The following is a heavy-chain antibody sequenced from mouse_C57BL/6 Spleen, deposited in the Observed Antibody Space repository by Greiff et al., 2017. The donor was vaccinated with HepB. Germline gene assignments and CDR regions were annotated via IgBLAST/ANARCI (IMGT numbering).Heavy chain of an antibody. Sequence: VQLKESGTVLARPGASVKMSCKTSGYTFTSYWMNWVKQRPGQGLEWRGAIYPGNRDTSYNQKFKGKAKLTAVTSPSTAYRELSSLTNEDSAVYYCTRSDYGSSYDAMDYWGQGTSVTVSS. J-gene: IGHJ4*01. CDR1: GYTFTSYW. D-gene: IGHD1-1*01. CDR2: IYPGNRDT. V-gene: IGHV1-5*01. CDR3: TRSDYGSSYDAMDY.